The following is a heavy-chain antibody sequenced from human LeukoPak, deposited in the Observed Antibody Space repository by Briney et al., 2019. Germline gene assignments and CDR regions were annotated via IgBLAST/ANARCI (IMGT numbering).Heavy chain of an antibody. J-gene: IGHJ4*02. CDR1: GYTFTGYY. CDR3: ARAEYYYDSSGYNFDY. D-gene: IGHD3-22*01. Sequence: GASVKVSCKASGYTFTGYYMHWVRQAPGQGLEWMGWINPNSGGTNYAQKFQGRVTMTRDTSISTADMELSRPRSDDAAGYYCARAEYYYDSSGYNFDYWGQGTLVTVSS. CDR2: INPNSGGT. V-gene: IGHV1-2*02.